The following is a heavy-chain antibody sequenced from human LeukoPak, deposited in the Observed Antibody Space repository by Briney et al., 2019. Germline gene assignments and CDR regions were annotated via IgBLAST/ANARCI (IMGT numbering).Heavy chain of an antibody. Sequence: ASVKVSCEASGGTFSSYAISWVRQAPGQGLEWMGWISAYNGNTNYAQKLQGRVTMTTDTSTSTAYMELRSLRSDDTAVYYCARAHMVRAVICLGYWGQGTLVTVSS. CDR2: ISAYNGNT. J-gene: IGHJ4*02. V-gene: IGHV1-18*01. D-gene: IGHD3-10*01. CDR3: ARAHMVRAVICLGY. CDR1: GGTFSSYA.